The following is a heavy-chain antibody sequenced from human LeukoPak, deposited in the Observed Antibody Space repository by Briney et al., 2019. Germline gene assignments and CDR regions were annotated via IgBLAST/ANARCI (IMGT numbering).Heavy chain of an antibody. V-gene: IGHV3-49*04. CDR1: GFTFGDYA. CDR3: TRPASEVPAAMVCDY. Sequence: SGGSLRLSCTASGFTFGDYAMSWVRQAPGKGLEWVGFIRSKAYGGTTEYAASVKGRFTISRDDSKSIAYLQMNSLKTEDTAVYYCTRPASEVPAAMVCDYWGQGTLVTVSS. D-gene: IGHD2-2*01. CDR2: IRSKAYGGTT. J-gene: IGHJ4*01.